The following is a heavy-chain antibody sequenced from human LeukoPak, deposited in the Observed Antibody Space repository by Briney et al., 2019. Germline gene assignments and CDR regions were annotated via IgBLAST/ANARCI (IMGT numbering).Heavy chain of an antibody. Sequence: PSETLSLTCAVYGGSFSGYYWSWIRQPPGKGLEWIGSIYYSGSTYYNPSLKSRVTISVDTSKNQFSLKLSSVTAADTAVYYCARPHYDSSGYYYGWFDPWGQGALVTVSS. D-gene: IGHD3-22*01. V-gene: IGHV4-34*01. CDR2: IYYSGST. CDR1: GGSFSGYY. J-gene: IGHJ5*02. CDR3: ARPHYDSSGYYYGWFDP.